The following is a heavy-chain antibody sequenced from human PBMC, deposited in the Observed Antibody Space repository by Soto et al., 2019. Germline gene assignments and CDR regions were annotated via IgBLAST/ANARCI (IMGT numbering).Heavy chain of an antibody. CDR2: INPSGGST. D-gene: IGHD4-17*01. CDR3: ARVYGDYGYYYYGMDV. Sequence: QVQLVQSGAEVKKPGASVKVSCKASGYTFTSCYMHWVRQAPGQGLEWMGIINPSGGSTNYAQKFQGRVSMTRDTSTSTVYMELSSLRSEDTAVYYCARVYGDYGYYYYGMDVWGQGTTVTVSS. V-gene: IGHV1-46*01. CDR1: GYTFTSCY. J-gene: IGHJ6*02.